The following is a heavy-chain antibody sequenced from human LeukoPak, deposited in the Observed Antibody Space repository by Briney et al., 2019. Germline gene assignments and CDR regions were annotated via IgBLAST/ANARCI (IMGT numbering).Heavy chain of an antibody. V-gene: IGHV3-9*01. CDR2: ISWNSGSI. Sequence: GGSLRLSCAASGFTFDDYAMHWVRQAPGKGLEWVSGISWNSGSIGYADSVKGRFTISRDNAKNSLYLQLNSLRAEDTAVYYCARDPYSGSYSDYCYYYMDVWGKGTTVTVSS. J-gene: IGHJ6*03. D-gene: IGHD1-26*01. CDR3: ARDPYSGSYSDYCYYYMDV. CDR1: GFTFDDYA.